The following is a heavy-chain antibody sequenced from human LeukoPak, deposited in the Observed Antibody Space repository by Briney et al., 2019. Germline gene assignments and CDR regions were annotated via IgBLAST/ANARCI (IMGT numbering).Heavy chain of an antibody. Sequence: GASVKVSCMASGYTFTSYYMHWVRQAPGQGLEWMGIINPSGGSTSYAQKFQGRVTMTRDTSTSTVYMELSSLRSEDTAVYYCARDRTRITIFGVVITHFDYWGQGTLVTVSS. CDR2: INPSGGST. J-gene: IGHJ4*02. V-gene: IGHV1-46*01. CDR3: ARDRTRITIFGVVITHFDY. CDR1: GYTFTSYY. D-gene: IGHD3-3*01.